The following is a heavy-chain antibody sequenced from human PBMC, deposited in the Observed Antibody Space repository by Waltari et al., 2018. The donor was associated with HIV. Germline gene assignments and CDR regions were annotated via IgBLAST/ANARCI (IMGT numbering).Heavy chain of an antibody. D-gene: IGHD3-22*01. V-gene: IGHV4-30-4*08. CDR2: IYYNDNT. J-gene: IGHJ3*02. Sequence: QVQLQESGPGLVKPSQTLSLTCTVPGGSVRSRDYYWNWIRQPPGKGLEWIGYIYYNDNTYYNPSLKSRLTISLDRSKSQFSLKLSSVTAADTAVYYCARSRHDYYDSSGYYRGAFDIWGQGTMVPVSS. CDR3: ARSRHDYYDSSGYYRGAFDI. CDR1: GGSVRSRDYY.